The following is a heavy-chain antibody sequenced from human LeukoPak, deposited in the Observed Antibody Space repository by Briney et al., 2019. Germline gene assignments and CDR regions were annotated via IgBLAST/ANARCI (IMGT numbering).Heavy chain of an antibody. J-gene: IGHJ5*02. CDR2: IYYSGST. V-gene: IGHV4-39*01. Sequence: SETLSLTCTVSGGSISSSSYYWGWIRQPPGKGLEWIGSIYYSGSTYYNPSLKSRVTISVDTSKNQFSLKLSSVTAVDTAVYYCARPDSSGWLNWFDPWGQGTLVTVSS. D-gene: IGHD6-19*01. CDR3: ARPDSSGWLNWFDP. CDR1: GGSISSSSYY.